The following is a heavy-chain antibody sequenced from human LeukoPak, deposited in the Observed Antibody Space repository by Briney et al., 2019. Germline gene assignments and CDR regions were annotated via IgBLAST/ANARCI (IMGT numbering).Heavy chain of an antibody. J-gene: IGHJ6*04. CDR3: AKDGDADHDYVWGSYRYHRYMDV. CDR1: GGSISSSSYY. D-gene: IGHD3-16*02. CDR2: IYYSGST. Sequence: SETLSLTCTVSGGSISSSSYYWGWIRQPPGKGLEWIGSIYYSGSTYYNPSLKSRVTISVDTSKNQFSLKLSSVTAADTAVYYCAKDGDADHDYVWGSYRYHRYMDVWGKGTTVTISS. V-gene: IGHV4-39*07.